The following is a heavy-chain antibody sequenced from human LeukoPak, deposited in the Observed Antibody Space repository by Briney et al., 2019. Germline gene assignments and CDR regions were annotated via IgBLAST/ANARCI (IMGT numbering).Heavy chain of an antibody. CDR2: ISWNSGSI. CDR3: AKTPSGSYADAFDI. Sequence: GGSLRLSCAASGFTFDDYAMHWVRQAPGKGLEGVAGISWNSGSIVYADSVKGGFTISRDKAKNSLYLQMNSLRAEDMALYYCAKTPSGSYADAFDIWGQGTMVTVSS. V-gene: IGHV3-9*03. D-gene: IGHD1-26*01. CDR1: GFTFDDYA. J-gene: IGHJ3*02.